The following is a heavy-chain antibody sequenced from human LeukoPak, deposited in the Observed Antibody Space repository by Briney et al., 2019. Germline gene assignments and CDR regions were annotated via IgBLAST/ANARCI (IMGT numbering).Heavy chain of an antibody. V-gene: IGHV3-53*01. Sequence: GGSLRLSCAASGFTVSSNYMSWVRQAPGKGLEWVSVIYSGGSTYYADSVKGRFTISRDNSKNTLYLQMNSLRAEDTAVYYCARDRFYGDYDYFDYWGQGTLVTVSS. CDR3: ARDRFYGDYDYFDY. J-gene: IGHJ4*02. D-gene: IGHD4-17*01. CDR1: GFTVSSNY. CDR2: IYSGGST.